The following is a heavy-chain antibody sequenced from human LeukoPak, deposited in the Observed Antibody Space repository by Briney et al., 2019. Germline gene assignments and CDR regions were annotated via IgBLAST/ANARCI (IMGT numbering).Heavy chain of an antibody. CDR1: GGSISSSSYY. CDR3: ARPGAYCGGDCYFDY. J-gene: IGHJ4*02. Sequence: SSETPSLTCTVSGGSISSSSYYWGWIRQPPGKGLEWIGSIYYSGSTYYNPSLKSRVTISVDTSKNQFSLKLGSVTAADTAVYYCARPGAYCGGDCYFDYWGQGTLVTVSS. V-gene: IGHV4-39*01. CDR2: IYYSGST. D-gene: IGHD2-21*02.